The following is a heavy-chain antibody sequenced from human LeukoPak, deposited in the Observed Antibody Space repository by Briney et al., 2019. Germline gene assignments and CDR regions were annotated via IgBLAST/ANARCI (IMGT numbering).Heavy chain of an antibody. CDR3: AKVSPLRFLDWLSSQGFDS. V-gene: IGHV3-23*01. CDR2: IVVSGDIT. CDR1: GFTFSNSA. D-gene: IGHD3-3*01. J-gene: IGHJ4*02. Sequence: GGSLRLSCETSGFTFSNSAITWVRQAPGRGLEWVSAIVVSGDITYYADSAKGRFTISRDNSKNTVYLQMNSLRVEDTAVYYCAKVSPLRFLDWLSSQGFDSWGQRTLVTVSS.